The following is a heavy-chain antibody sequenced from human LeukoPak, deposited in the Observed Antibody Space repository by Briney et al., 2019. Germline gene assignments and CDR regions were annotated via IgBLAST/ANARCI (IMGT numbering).Heavy chain of an antibody. J-gene: IGHJ4*02. CDR3: AREVSEGFDF. CDR1: GLTFSGYS. Sequence: GGSLRLSCTASGLTFSGYSMNWIRQAPGRGLEWVSSFGTRSTSIYHAGSVKGRFAISRDNAKNSLYLQMNSLRAEDTALYYCAREVSEGFDFWGQGTLVTVSS. CDR2: FGTRSTSI. V-gene: IGHV3-21*01. D-gene: IGHD3-22*01.